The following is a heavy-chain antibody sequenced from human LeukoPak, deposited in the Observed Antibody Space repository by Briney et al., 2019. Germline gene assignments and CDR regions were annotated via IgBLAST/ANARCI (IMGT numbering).Heavy chain of an antibody. CDR1: GFTFSSCA. CDR2: ISDSGGST. J-gene: IGHJ5*02. CDR3: AKQDPYTSGWYT. V-gene: IGHV3-23*01. D-gene: IGHD6-19*01. Sequence: GGSLSLSCAASGFTFSSCAMSWVRQAPGQGLEWVSAISDSGGSTYYADSVKGRFTISRDNSKNTLWLQMNNLRADDTAVYYCAKQDPYTSGWYTWGQGTLVTVSS.